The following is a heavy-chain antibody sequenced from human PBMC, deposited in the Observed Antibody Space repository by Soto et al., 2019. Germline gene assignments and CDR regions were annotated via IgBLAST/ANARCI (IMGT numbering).Heavy chain of an antibody. CDR2: IFHSGTT. V-gene: IGHV4-4*02. J-gene: IGHJ6*02. CDR3: ARRTWGMDV. Sequence: QVQLQESGPGLVKPSGTLSLTCAVSSGSIDTTNWWSWVRQPPGKGLEWIGEIFHSGTTYYNPFLASRVTIAVDTSKYQFSLNLRSVTAADTAVYYCARRTWGMDVWGQGTTVTVSS. D-gene: IGHD2-8*01. CDR1: SGSIDTTNW.